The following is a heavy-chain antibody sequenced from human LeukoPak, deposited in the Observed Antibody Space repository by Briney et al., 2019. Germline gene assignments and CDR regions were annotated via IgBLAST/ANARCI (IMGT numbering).Heavy chain of an antibody. CDR1: GFTFSSYA. V-gene: IGHV3-23*01. CDR3: AKAPIVVVRPNWFDP. CDR2: ISGSGGST. J-gene: IGHJ5*02. Sequence: GGSLRLSCAASGFTFSSYAMSWVRQAPGKGLEWVSAISGSGGSTYYANSVKGRFTISRDNSKNTLYLQMNSLRAEDTAVYYCAKAPIVVVRPNWFDPWGQGTLVTVS. D-gene: IGHD2-2*01.